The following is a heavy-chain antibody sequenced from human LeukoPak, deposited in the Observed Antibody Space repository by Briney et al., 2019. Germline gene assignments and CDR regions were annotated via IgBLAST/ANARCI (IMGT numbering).Heavy chain of an antibody. CDR1: GGSISSGSYY. D-gene: IGHD2-15*01. CDR2: IYTSGST. V-gene: IGHV4-61*02. J-gene: IGHJ5*02. Sequence: SETLYLTCNVSGGSISSGSYYWSWIRQPAGKGLEWIGRIYTSGSTNYNPSLKSRVTISVDTSKNQFSLKLSSVTAADTAVYYCARDSVDNCSGGSCYSGGLDPWGQGTLVTVSS. CDR3: ARDSVDNCSGGSCYSGGLDP.